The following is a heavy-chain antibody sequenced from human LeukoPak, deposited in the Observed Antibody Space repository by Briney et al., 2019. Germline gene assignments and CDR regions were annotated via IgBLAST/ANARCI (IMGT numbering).Heavy chain of an antibody. D-gene: IGHD4-23*01. CDR1: GFTFTSYA. V-gene: IGHV3-23*01. J-gene: IGHJ4*02. CDR2: IIGNGVTT. CDR3: AREIGVGTLDF. Sequence: PGGSLRLSCAASGFTFTSYAMNWVGQAPGKGLEWVSVIIGNGVTTYYADSVKGRFTISRDNSKNTVFLQVNSLRAEDTAVYYCAREIGVGTLDFWGQGTLVIVSS.